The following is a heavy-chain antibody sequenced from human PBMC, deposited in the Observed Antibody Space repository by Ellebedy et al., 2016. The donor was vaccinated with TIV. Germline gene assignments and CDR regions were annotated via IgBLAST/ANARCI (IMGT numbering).Heavy chain of an antibody. D-gene: IGHD3-16*01. V-gene: IGHV4-34*01. CDR1: GGSFSGYY. CDR3: ARAGGVRSGSGYYFDY. J-gene: IGHJ4*02. Sequence: MPSETLSLTCAVYGGSFSGYYWSWIRQPPGKGLEWIGEINHSGSTNYNPSLKSRVTISVDTSKNQFSLKLSSVTAADTAVYYCARAGGVRSGSGYYFDYWGQGTLVTVSS. CDR2: INHSGST.